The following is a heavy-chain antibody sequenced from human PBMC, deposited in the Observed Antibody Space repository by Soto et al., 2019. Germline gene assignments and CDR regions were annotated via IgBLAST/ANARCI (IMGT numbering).Heavy chain of an antibody. CDR2: IKSKTDGGTT. Sequence: LRLSCAASGLTFSNAWMSWVRQAPGKGLEWVGRIKSKTDGGTTDYAAPVKGRFTISRDDSKNTLYLQMNSLKTEDTAVYYCTTYYYDSSGPYWGQGTLVTVSS. V-gene: IGHV3-15*01. CDR1: GLTFSNAW. J-gene: IGHJ4*02. CDR3: TTYYYDSSGPY. D-gene: IGHD3-22*01.